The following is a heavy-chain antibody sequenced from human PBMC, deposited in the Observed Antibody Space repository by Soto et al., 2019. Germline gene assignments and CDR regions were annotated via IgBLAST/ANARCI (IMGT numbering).Heavy chain of an antibody. CDR3: ARESKPGITIFGVVIRDSNWFDP. J-gene: IGHJ5*02. CDR2: IWYDGSNK. V-gene: IGHV3-33*01. D-gene: IGHD3-3*01. CDR1: GFTFSSYG. Sequence: LRLSCAASGFTFSSYGMHWVRQAPGKGLEWVAVIWYDGSNKYYADSVKGRFTISRDNSKNTLYLQMNSLRAEDTAVYYCARESKPGITIFGVVIRDSNWFDPWGQGTLVTVSS.